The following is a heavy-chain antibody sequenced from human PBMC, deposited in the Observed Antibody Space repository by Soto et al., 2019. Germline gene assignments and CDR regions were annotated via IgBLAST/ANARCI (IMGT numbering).Heavy chain of an antibody. J-gene: IGHJ4*02. D-gene: IGHD6-19*01. Sequence: GGSLRLSCAASGFTFSSYWMHWVRQAPGKGLVWVSRINSDGSSTSYADSVKGRFTISRDNAKNTLYLQMNSLRAEDTAVYYCATRSRGWSFFDYWGQGTLVTVSS. V-gene: IGHV3-74*01. CDR1: GFTFSSYW. CDR2: INSDGSST. CDR3: ATRSRGWSFFDY.